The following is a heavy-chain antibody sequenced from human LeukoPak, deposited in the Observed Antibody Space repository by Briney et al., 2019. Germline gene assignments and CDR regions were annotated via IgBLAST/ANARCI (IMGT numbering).Heavy chain of an antibody. J-gene: IGHJ4*02. CDR2: IYYSGST. D-gene: IGHD5-18*01. V-gene: IGHV4-59*01. Sequence: SETLSLTCTVAGGYISSYYWSWIRQPPGKGLEWIGYIYYSGSTNYNPSLKSRVTISVDTSKNQFSLKLSSVTAADTAVYYCARDTRGYSYDWGQGTLVTVSS. CDR3: ARDTRGYSYD. CDR1: GGYISSYY.